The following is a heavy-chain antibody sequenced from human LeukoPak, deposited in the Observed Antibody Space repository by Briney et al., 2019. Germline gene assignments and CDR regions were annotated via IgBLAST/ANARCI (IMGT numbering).Heavy chain of an antibody. CDR3: ARDPLPGIAAAGTLGNLRDYYMYV. CDR1: GGSISSGGYY. D-gene: IGHD6-13*01. Sequence: TLSLTCTVSGGSISSGGYYWSWIRQHPGKGLEWIGYIYYSGSTYYNPSLKSRVTISVDTSKNQFSLKLSSVTAADTAVYYCARDPLPGIAAAGTLGNLRDYYMYVWGKGTTVTVSS. CDR2: IYYSGST. V-gene: IGHV4-31*03. J-gene: IGHJ6*03.